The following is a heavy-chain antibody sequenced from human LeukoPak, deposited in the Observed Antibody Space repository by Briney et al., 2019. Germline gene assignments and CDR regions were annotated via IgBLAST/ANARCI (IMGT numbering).Heavy chain of an antibody. V-gene: IGHV3-48*04. D-gene: IGHD6-13*01. J-gene: IGHJ4*02. CDR2: ISSSSTT. CDR1: GFTFSSHS. CDR3: ARLGIIAAAGSNDY. Sequence: PGGSLRLSCAASGFTFSSHSMNWVRQAPGKGLEWVSYISSSSTTYYADSVKGRFTVSRDNAKNSLYLQMNSLRAEDTAVYYCARLGIIAAAGSNDYWGQGTLVTVSS.